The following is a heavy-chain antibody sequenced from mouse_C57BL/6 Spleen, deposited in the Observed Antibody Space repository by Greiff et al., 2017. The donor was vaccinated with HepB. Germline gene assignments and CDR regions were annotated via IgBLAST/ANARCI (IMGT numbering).Heavy chain of an antibody. D-gene: IGHD2-5*01. V-gene: IGHV1-26*01. Sequence: EVQLQQSGPELVKPGDSVKISCKASGYTFNDYYMNWVKQSHGKSLEWIGDINPNNGGTNYNQKFKGKAKLTVDKSSSTAYMELRSLTSEDSAVYYCAREGAIVTYLDYWGQGTTLTVSS. J-gene: IGHJ2*01. CDR3: AREGAIVTYLDY. CDR1: GYTFNDYY. CDR2: INPNNGGT.